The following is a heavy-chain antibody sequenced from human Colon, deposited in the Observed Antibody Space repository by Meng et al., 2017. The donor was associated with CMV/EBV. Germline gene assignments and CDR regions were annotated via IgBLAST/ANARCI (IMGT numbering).Heavy chain of an antibody. CDR3: ARVWRGRWFAP. CDR2: IRNKANSYTT. J-gene: IGHJ5*02. CDR1: GSPFTDHY. D-gene: IGHD2-21*01. Sequence: CAPSGSPFTDHYMDWVRLDPGKGLEWVGRIRNKANSYTTEYAASVKGRFTISRDDSKNSVYLQMNSLKTDDTAVYYCARVWRGRWFAPWGQGTLVTVSS. V-gene: IGHV3-72*01.